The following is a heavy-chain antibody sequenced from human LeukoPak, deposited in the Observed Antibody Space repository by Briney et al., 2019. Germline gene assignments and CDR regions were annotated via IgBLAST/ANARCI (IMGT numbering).Heavy chain of an antibody. CDR1: GFSFSRYL. V-gene: IGHV3-74*01. J-gene: IGHJ4*02. D-gene: IGHD4-17*01. CDR3: AREYTVTYDY. CDR2: INSDGSIT. Sequence: GGSLRLSCAASGFSFSRYLMHWVRQAPGKGLVWVSRINSDGSITNYADSVKGRFTISRDNAKNTLYLQMNSLRAEHTAVYYCAREYTVTYDYWGQGTLVTVSS.